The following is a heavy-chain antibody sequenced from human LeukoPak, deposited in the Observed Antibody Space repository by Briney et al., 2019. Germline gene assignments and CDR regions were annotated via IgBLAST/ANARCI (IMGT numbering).Heavy chain of an antibody. CDR3: ASKTQDDYYYYGTDV. V-gene: IGHV1-69*13. J-gene: IGHJ6*02. CDR1: GGTFSSYA. Sequence: GASVKVSCKASGGTFSSYAISWVRQAPGQGLEWMGGIIPIFGTANYAQKFQGRVTITADESTSTAYMELSSLRSEDTAVYYCASKTQDDYYYYGTDVWGQGTTVTVSS. CDR2: IIPIFGTA.